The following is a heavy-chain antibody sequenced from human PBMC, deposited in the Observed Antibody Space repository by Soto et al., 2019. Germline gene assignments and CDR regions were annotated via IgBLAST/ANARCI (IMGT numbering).Heavy chain of an antibody. CDR3: ARDAFPTVVTPGGVFDI. Sequence: GGSLRLSCAASGFTVSSNYMSWVRQAPGKGLEWVSVIYSGGSTYYADSVKGRFTISRDNSKNTLYLQMNSLRAEDTAVYYCARDAFPTVVTPGGVFDIWGQGTMVTVS. D-gene: IGHD2-21*02. CDR2: IYSGGST. V-gene: IGHV3-53*01. J-gene: IGHJ3*02. CDR1: GFTVSSNY.